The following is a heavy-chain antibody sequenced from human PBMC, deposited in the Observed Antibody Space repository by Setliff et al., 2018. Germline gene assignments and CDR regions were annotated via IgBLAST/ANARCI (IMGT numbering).Heavy chain of an antibody. CDR1: GFTFSNYA. D-gene: IGHD1-7*01. J-gene: IGHJ4*02. Sequence: GGSLRLSCTTSGFTFSNYAMNWVRQAPGKGLEWVSTISGGGTNTDYADSVKGRFTISRDNSNNSLSLQMDSRRAEDTVVYYCAKPQVELRWGFESWGQGTLVTVSS. CDR3: AKPQVELRWGFES. CDR2: ISGGGTNT. V-gene: IGHV3-23*01.